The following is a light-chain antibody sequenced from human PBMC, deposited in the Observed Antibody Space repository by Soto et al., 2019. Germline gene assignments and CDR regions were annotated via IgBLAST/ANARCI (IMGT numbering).Light chain of an antibody. CDR2: KAS. CDR3: LQYDNYPLT. Sequence: DIRMTHSPATLSAYIGDTATITCRASQSIGSELAWYQQKPGKAPKLLIYKASSLESGVPSTFSGSGSGTEFSLTVSSLQPDDFATYYCLQYDNYPLTFGGGTKVDI. V-gene: IGKV1-5*03. CDR1: QSIGSE. J-gene: IGKJ4*01.